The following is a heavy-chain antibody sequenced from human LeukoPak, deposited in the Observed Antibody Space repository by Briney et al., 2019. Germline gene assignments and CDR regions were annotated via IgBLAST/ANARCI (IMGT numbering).Heavy chain of an antibody. Sequence: SETLSLTCTVSGGSISSYYWSWIRQPPGKGLEWIGYIYYSGSADYNPSLKSRVTISVDTSKNQFSQKLTSVTAADTAVYYCARVALRFLEWPHPSYYFDYWGQGTLVTVSS. CDR1: GGSISSYY. CDR3: ARVALRFLEWPHPSYYFDY. V-gene: IGHV4-59*01. CDR2: IYYSGSA. J-gene: IGHJ4*02. D-gene: IGHD3-3*01.